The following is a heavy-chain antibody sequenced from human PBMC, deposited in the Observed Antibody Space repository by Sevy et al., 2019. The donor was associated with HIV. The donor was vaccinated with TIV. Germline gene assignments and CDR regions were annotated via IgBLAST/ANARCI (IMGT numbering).Heavy chain of an antibody. J-gene: IGHJ6*02. D-gene: IGHD5-18*01. CDR2: IIPIFGTA. CDR1: GGTFSSYA. V-gene: IGHV1-69*13. Sequence: ASVTVSCKASGGTFSSYAISWVRQAPGQGLEWMGGIIPIFGTANYAQKFQGRVTITADESTSTAYMELSSLRSEDTAVYYCASLMLVDTAMGPYYYGMDVWGQGTTVTVSS. CDR3: ASLMLVDTAMGPYYYGMDV.